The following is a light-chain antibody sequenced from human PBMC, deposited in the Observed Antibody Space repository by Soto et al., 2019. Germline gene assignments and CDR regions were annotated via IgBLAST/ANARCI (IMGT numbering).Light chain of an antibody. J-gene: IGKJ1*01. CDR1: QDIRDY. CDR2: DAS. V-gene: IGKV1-33*01. Sequence: DIRMSHAPGSRVAPRGDGITTTSQPSQDIRDYLNWYQQKRGKATKLLIYDASNLDTGVPSRFSGSGSGADFNITIRSLQPDDVATPYCEKYNSAPPWTFGQGTKVDIK. CDR3: EKYNSAPPWT.